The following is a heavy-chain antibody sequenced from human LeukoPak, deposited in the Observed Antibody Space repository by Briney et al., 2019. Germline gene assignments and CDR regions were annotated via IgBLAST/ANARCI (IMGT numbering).Heavy chain of an antibody. D-gene: IGHD6-19*01. CDR3: ARVRGWHDYFDF. V-gene: IGHV3-7*01. CDR2: IKLDESEK. Sequence: GGSLRLSCAASGSTFGDYWMSWVRQAPGKGLEWVANIKLDESEKYYVDSVKGRFTISRDNAKNSLFLQMDNLRAEDTAVYYCARVRGWHDYFDFWGQGTRVTVSS. CDR1: GSTFGDYW. J-gene: IGHJ4*02.